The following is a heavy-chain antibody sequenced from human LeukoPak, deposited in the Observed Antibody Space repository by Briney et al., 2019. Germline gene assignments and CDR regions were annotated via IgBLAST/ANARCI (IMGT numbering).Heavy chain of an antibody. D-gene: IGHD3-16*01. CDR2: IWYDGSNK. Sequence: GRSLRLSCAASGFTFSSYGMHWVRQAPGKGLEWVAVIWYDGSNKYYADSVKGRLTISRDNSKNTLYLQMNSLRAEDTAVYYCAREVEGGYFDYWGQGTLVTVSS. J-gene: IGHJ4*02. V-gene: IGHV3-33*01. CDR1: GFTFSSYG. CDR3: AREVEGGYFDY.